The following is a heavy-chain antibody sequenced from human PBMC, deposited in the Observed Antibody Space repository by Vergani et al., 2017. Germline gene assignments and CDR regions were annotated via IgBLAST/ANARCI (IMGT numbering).Heavy chain of an antibody. D-gene: IGHD3-10*01. Sequence: QVQLSESGPGLVKPPETLSLSCRVSGDSISRSHYYWGFIRQPPGKGLEWIGSISSSGSPYYNPTLKSRLAFSVDTSKNLFSLRLKSVTATDTGMYYCARPVGPSAIADGYHVWGQGTMVTVS. CDR1: GDSISRSHYY. J-gene: IGHJ3*01. CDR3: ARPVGPSAIADGYHV. CDR2: ISSSGSP. V-gene: IGHV4-39*02.